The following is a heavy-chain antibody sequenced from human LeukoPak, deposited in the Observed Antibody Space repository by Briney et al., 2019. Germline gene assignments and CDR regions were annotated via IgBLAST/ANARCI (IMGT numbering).Heavy chain of an antibody. CDR1: GFNFNDHD. CDR3: VRDLGDCDGDTCPSRFDP. J-gene: IGHJ5*02. CDR2: IGSSGDSST. V-gene: IGHV3-48*03. Sequence: GGSLRLSCEASGFNFNDHDIEWIRQPPGRGLEWLSSIGSSGDSSTYYADSVKGRFTISRDNAKNTVYLHLNSLRAEDTAVYYCVRDLGDCDGDTCPSRFDPWGQGTLVTVSS. D-gene: IGHD2-21*02.